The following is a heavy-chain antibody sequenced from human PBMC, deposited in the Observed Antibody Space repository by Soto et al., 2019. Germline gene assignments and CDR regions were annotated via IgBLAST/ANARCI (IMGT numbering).Heavy chain of an antibody. Sequence: QLQLQESGPGLVKPSETLSLTGTVSGGSISSSSYYWGWFLQPPGKGLEWIGSSYYRGSTYYNPSLRSRVTIAVDTYKNLFSQQMSSVTAADTVLYYGAGAGENSSGWYRLDYWGQGTLVTVSS. CDR1: GGSISSSSYY. CDR2: SYYRGST. D-gene: IGHD6-19*01. V-gene: IGHV4-39*01. CDR3: AGAGENSSGWYRLDY. J-gene: IGHJ4*02.